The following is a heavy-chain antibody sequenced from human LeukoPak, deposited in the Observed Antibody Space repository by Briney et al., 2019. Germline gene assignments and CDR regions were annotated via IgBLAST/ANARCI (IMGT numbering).Heavy chain of an antibody. CDR1: GFTFSSYS. Sequence: GGSLRLSCAASGFTFSSYSMNWVRQAPGKGLEWISYISSSSSTIYYADSVKGRFTISRDNAKNSLYLQMSSLRAEDTAVYYCARYFNSNGYSSLRGDYWGQGTLVTVSS. CDR2: ISSSSSTI. CDR3: ARYFNSNGYSSLRGDY. V-gene: IGHV3-48*01. J-gene: IGHJ4*02. D-gene: IGHD3-22*01.